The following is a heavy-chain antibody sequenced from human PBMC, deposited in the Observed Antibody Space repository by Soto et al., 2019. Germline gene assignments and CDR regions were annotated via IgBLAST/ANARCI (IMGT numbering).Heavy chain of an antibody. Sequence: QLQLQESGPGLVKPSETLSLTCTVSGGSISSSSYYWGWIRQPPGKGLEWIGSIYYSGSTYYNPSLKSRVTISVDTSKNQFSLKLSSVTAADTAVYYCARQQQPDWFDPWGQGTLVTVSS. J-gene: IGHJ5*02. CDR3: ARQQQPDWFDP. CDR2: IYYSGST. CDR1: GGSISSSSYY. D-gene: IGHD6-13*01. V-gene: IGHV4-39*01.